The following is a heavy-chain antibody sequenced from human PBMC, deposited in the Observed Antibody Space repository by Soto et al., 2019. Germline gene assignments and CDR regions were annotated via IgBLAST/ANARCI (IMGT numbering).Heavy chain of an antibody. J-gene: IGHJ4*02. Sequence: EVQLVESGGGLVQPGGSLRLSCAASGFTFSSYAMSWVRQAPGKGLEWVSAISGSGGSTYYADSVKGRFTISRDNSKNTLYLQMNSLRAEDTAVYYCAKYGRIAARSSPYYFDYWGQGTLVTVSS. CDR1: GFTFSSYA. V-gene: IGHV3-23*04. CDR3: AKYGRIAARSSPYYFDY. D-gene: IGHD6-6*01. CDR2: ISGSGGST.